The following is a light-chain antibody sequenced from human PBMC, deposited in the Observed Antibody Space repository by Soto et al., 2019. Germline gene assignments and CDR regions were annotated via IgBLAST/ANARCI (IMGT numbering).Light chain of an antibody. CDR1: QSVSSSY. V-gene: IGKV3-20*01. J-gene: IGKJ1*01. Sequence: EIVLTQSPGTLSLSPGERATLSCRASQSVSSSYLAWYQQKPGQAPRLLIYGASSRATGIPDRFSGSGSGTDFTLTISRLEPEDCAVYYCPQYGRSLRPFGQGTNVDIK. CDR2: GAS. CDR3: PQYGRSLRP.